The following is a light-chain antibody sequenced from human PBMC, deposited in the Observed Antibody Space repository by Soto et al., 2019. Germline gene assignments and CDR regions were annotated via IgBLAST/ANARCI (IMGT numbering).Light chain of an antibody. Sequence: QSALTQPPSASGSPGQSVTISCTGTSSDVGGYNYVSWYQQHPGKAPKLMIYEVSKRPSGVPDRFSGSKSGNTASLTVSGLQAEEEADYYCSSEAGSNNTSYVFGTGTKLTVL. CDR3: SSEAGSNNTSYV. CDR1: SSDVGGYNY. CDR2: EVS. V-gene: IGLV2-8*01. J-gene: IGLJ1*01.